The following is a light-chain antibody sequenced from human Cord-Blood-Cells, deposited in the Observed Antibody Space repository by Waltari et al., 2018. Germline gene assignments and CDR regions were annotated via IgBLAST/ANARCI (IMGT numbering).Light chain of an antibody. V-gene: IGLV2-14*01. CDR3: SSYTSSSTRV. J-gene: IGLJ3*02. CDR1: SSYVGGSNS. CDR2: DVS. Sequence: QSALTQPASVSGSPGQSITISCTGTSSYVGGSNSVSWYQQHPGKAPKLMIYDVSNRPSGVSNRFAGSKSGNTAYLTISGLQAEDEADYYCSSYTSSSTRVFGGGTKLTVL.